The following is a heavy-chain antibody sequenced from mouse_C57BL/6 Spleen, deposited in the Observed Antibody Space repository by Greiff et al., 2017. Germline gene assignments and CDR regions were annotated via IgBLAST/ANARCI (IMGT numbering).Heavy chain of an antibody. Sequence: LQESGPELVKPGASVKISCKASGYTFTDYYINWVKQRPGQGLEWIGWLYPGSGNTKYNEKFKGKATLTVDTSSSTAYMQLSSLTSDDSAVYYCARCGYCGSNCGYYAMEGGGQGNSVSVCS. CDR1: GYTFTDYY. J-gene: IGHJ4*01. CDR2: LYPGSGNT. D-gene: IGHD1-1*01. CDR3: ARCGYCGSNCGYYAMEG. V-gene: IGHV1-84*01.